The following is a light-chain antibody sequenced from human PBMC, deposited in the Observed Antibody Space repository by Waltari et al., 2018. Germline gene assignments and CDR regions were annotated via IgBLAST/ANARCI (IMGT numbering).Light chain of an antibody. CDR1: SSDVGGYNY. CDR3: SSYTSSSTLYV. CDR2: DVS. Sequence: TGTSSDVGGYNYVSWYQQHPGKAPKLMTYDVSNRPSGVSNRFSGSKSGNTASLTISGLQAEDEADYYCSSYTSSSTLYVFGTGTKVTVL. J-gene: IGLJ1*01. V-gene: IGLV2-14*03.